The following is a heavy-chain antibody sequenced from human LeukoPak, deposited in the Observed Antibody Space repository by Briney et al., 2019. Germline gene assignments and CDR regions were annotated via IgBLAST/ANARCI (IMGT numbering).Heavy chain of an antibody. Sequence: TGGSLRLSCAGSGLTFIHFAIHWVRQAPGKGLEWVAVISYDGKRIFYADSVKGRFTISRDNSKSTVYLQMNSLTAEDTSVYYCTRTTVQEAFDIWGQGTRVAVSS. J-gene: IGHJ3*02. CDR2: ISYDGKRI. CDR1: GLTFIHFA. V-gene: IGHV3-30*04. D-gene: IGHD4-17*01. CDR3: TRTTVQEAFDI.